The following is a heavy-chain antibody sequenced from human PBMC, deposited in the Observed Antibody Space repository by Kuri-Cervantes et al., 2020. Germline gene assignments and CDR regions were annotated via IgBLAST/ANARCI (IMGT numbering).Heavy chain of an antibody. CDR1: GYTFTGYY. CDR2: INPNSGGT. J-gene: IGHJ6*02. V-gene: IGHV1-2*02. D-gene: IGHD5-12*01. Sequence: ASVKVSCKASGYTFTGYYMHWVRQAPGQGLEWMGWINPNSGGTNYAQKFQGRVTMTRDTSISTAYMELSRLRSDDTAVYYCARDVSGYDGYYYGMDVWGQGTMVTVSS. CDR3: ARDVSGYDGYYYGMDV.